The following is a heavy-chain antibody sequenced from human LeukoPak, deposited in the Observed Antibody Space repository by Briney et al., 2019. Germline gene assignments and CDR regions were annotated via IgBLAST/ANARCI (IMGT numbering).Heavy chain of an antibody. J-gene: IGHJ4*02. Sequence: SETLSLTCTVSGGSINNYYWSWIRQPAGKGLEWIGRIYSSGSTNYNPSLKSRITMSVDTSKNQFSLKLSSVTAADTAVYYCARASWDPAVGFDSWGQGTLVTVSS. V-gene: IGHV4-4*07. CDR1: GGSINNYY. CDR2: IYSSGST. CDR3: ARASWDPAVGFDS. D-gene: IGHD1-26*01.